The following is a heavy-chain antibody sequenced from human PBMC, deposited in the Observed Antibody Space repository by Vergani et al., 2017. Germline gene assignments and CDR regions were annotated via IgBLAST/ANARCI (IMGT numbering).Heavy chain of an antibody. D-gene: IGHD3-22*01. CDR1: GGSISSSSYY. CDR3: ARLLPLYEGSGYYHDF. V-gene: IGHV4-39*01. Sequence: QLQLQESGPGLVKPSETLSLSCTVSGGSISSSSYYWAWVRQPPGKGLEWIGSIYYSGTTYYNVSLKSRVTMSVDTSKNQFSLRLSSLTAADTAVYYCARLLPLYEGSGYYHDFWGQGTLVIVSS. CDR2: IYYSGTT. J-gene: IGHJ4*02.